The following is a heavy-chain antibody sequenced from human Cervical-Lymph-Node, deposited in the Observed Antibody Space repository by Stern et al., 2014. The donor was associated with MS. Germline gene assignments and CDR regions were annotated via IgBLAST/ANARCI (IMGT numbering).Heavy chain of an antibody. D-gene: IGHD3-22*01. Sequence: EVQLVESGGGLIQPGGSLRLSCVASGITVSNNFMSWVRQAPGKGLELVSLINSGGNTYYADSVKGRFTISRDSSKNTLYLQMSSLRAEDTAVYYCARDPPSDSRGYGAWGQGTLVTVSS. CDR2: INSGGNT. CDR1: GITVSNNF. CDR3: ARDPPSDSRGYGA. J-gene: IGHJ4*02. V-gene: IGHV3-53*01.